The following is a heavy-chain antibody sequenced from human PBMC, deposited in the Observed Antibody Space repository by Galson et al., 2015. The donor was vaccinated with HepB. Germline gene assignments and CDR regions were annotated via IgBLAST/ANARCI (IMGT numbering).Heavy chain of an antibody. D-gene: IGHD4-17*01. V-gene: IGHV3-23*03. CDR3: ARPAGNLIRSWHFDY. J-gene: IGHJ4*02. CDR2: VEKDSSGT. CDR1: GFTFSAFA. Sequence: SLRLSCAASGFTFSAFAMSCVRQAPGKGLEWVSGVEKDSSGTYYADSVKGRFTISRDNSKNTLYLQVNSLRAEDTAVYYCARPAGNLIRSWHFDYWGQGSLVIVSS.